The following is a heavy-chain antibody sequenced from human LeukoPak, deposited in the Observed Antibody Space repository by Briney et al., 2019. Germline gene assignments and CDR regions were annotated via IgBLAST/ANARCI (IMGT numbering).Heavy chain of an antibody. Sequence: GGTLRLPCAASGFTFSSYGMSWVRQAPGKGLEWVSTISATGANTYYADSVKGRFTISRDNSKNTLYLQMNSLRAEDTAVYYCAKHYDIHLNWFDPWGQGTLVTVSS. D-gene: IGHD3-9*01. CDR2: ISATGANT. J-gene: IGHJ5*02. CDR1: GFTFSSYG. V-gene: IGHV3-23*01. CDR3: AKHYDIHLNWFDP.